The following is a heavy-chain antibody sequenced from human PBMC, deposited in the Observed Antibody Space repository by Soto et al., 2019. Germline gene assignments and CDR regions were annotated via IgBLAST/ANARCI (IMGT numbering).Heavy chain of an antibody. Sequence: AASVKVSCKASGYTFTSYAMHWVRQAPGQRLEWMGWINAGNGNTKYSQKFQGRVTITRDTSASTAYMELSSLGSEDTAVYYCATTAGDIVVVPAAIYYGMDVWGQGTTVTVSS. CDR2: INAGNGNT. CDR1: GYTFTSYA. CDR3: ATTAGDIVVVPAAIYYGMDV. V-gene: IGHV1-3*01. J-gene: IGHJ6*02. D-gene: IGHD2-2*01.